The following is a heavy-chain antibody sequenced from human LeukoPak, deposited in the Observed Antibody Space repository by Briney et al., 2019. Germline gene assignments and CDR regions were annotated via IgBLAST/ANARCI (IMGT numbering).Heavy chain of an antibody. D-gene: IGHD3-3*01. CDR1: GFTFTSSA. Sequence: ASVKVSCKASGFTFTSSAMQWVRQAPGQGLEWMGWINPNSGGTNYAQKFQGRVTMTRDTSISTAYMELSRLRSDDTAVYYCARDSNYDFWSGLSNYYYYGMDVWGQGTTVTVSS. J-gene: IGHJ6*02. CDR3: ARDSNYDFWSGLSNYYYYGMDV. V-gene: IGHV1-2*02. CDR2: INPNSGGT.